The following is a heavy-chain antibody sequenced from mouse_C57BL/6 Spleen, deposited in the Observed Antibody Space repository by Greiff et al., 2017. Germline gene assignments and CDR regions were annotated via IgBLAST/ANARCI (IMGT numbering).Heavy chain of an antibody. CDR1: GYAFSSYW. V-gene: IGHV1-80*01. J-gene: IGHJ2*01. CDR2: IYPGDGDT. Sequence: QVQLQQSGAELVKPGASVKISCKASGYAFSSYWMNWVKQRPGKGLEWIGQIYPGDGDTNYNGKFKSKATLTADRSSSTAYMQLSSLTSEDSAVYFCARSQLRLRGDYFDYWGQGTTLTVSS. D-gene: IGHD3-2*02. CDR3: ARSQLRLRGDYFDY.